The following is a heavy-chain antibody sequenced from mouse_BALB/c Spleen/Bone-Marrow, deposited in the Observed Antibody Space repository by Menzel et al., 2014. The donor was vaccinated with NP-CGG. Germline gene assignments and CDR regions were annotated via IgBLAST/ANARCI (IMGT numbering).Heavy chain of an antibody. CDR3: KAVGGNYDYAMDY. CDR2: IDPENGDT. J-gene: IGHJ4*01. D-gene: IGHD1-1*02. CDR1: GFNIKDYY. Sequence: DVKLQESGAELVRSGASVNLSCTASGFNIKDYYIHWVNQRPEQGLEWIGWIDPENGDTEYAPKFQGKATMTADTSSNTAYLQRSSLTSEDTAVYYCKAVGGNYDYAMDYWGQGTSVTVSS. V-gene: IGHV14-4*02.